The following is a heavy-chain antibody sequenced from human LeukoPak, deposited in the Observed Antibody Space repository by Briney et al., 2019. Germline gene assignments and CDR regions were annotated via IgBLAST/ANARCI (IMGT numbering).Heavy chain of an antibody. V-gene: IGHV3-74*01. CDR1: GFTFSSYW. J-gene: IGHJ4*02. CDR2: INSDGSST. D-gene: IGHD5-18*01. Sequence: QPGGSLRLSCAASGFTFSSYWMHWVRQAPGKGLVWVSRINSDGSSTSYADSVKGRFTISRDNAKNTLYLQMNSLRAEDTAVYYCARAQYSYGHYYFDYRGQGTLVTVSS. CDR3: ARAQYSYGHYYFDY.